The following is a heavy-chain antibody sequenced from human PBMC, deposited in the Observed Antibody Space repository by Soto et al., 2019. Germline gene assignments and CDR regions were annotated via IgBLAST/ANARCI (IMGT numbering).Heavy chain of an antibody. CDR3: ARGGYYYDSSGYFDY. J-gene: IGHJ4*02. Sequence: SETLSLTCTVSGGSISSYYWSWIRQPPGKGLEWIGYIYYSGSTNYNPSLKSRVTISVDTSKNQFSLKLSSVTAADTAVYYCARGGYYYDSSGYFDYWGQGTLVTVS. CDR2: IYYSGST. D-gene: IGHD3-22*01. CDR1: GGSISSYY. V-gene: IGHV4-59*01.